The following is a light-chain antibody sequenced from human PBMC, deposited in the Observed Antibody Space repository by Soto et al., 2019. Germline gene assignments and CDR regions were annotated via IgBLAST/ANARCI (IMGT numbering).Light chain of an antibody. Sequence: DIQMTQSPSTLSASVGDRVTITCRASQSISYWLAWYHQRPGKAPRLLIYDASTRATGIPARFSGSGSGTEFTLTISSLQSEDFAVYYCQQYNNWPFTFGPGTKVDIK. CDR2: DAS. V-gene: IGKV1-5*01. CDR3: QQYNNWPFT. CDR1: QSISYW. J-gene: IGKJ3*01.